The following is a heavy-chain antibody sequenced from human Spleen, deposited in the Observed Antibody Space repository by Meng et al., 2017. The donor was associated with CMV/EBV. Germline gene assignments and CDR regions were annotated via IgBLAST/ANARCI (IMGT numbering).Heavy chain of an antibody. Sequence: GESLKISCAASGFTFSSYSMNWVRQAPGKGLEWVSSISSSSSYIYYADSVKGRFTISRDNAKNSLYLQMNSLRAEDTAVYYCARGDTIWGYYYSMDVWGQGTTVTVSS. CDR2: ISSSSSYI. CDR3: ARGDTIWGYYYSMDV. V-gene: IGHV3-21*01. D-gene: IGHD7-27*01. J-gene: IGHJ6*02. CDR1: GFTFSSYS.